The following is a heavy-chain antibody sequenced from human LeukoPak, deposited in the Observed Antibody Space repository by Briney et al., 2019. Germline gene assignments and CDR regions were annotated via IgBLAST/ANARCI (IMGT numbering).Heavy chain of an antibody. CDR3: ARVLSSGWAGFDY. CDR1: GGSISNYY. V-gene: IGHV4-59*01. CDR2: IYYSGTT. D-gene: IGHD6-19*01. J-gene: IGHJ4*02. Sequence: SETLSLTCTVPGGSISNYYWAWIRQPPGKGLEWIAHIYYSGTTNYNPSLKSRVTISLDSSKNQFSLKLTSVTAADTAVYYCARVLSSGWAGFDYWGQGALVTVSS.